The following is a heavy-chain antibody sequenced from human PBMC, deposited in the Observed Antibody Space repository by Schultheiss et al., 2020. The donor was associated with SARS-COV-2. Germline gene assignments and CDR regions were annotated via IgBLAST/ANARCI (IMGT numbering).Heavy chain of an antibody. Sequence: SETLSLTCTVSGGSISSGSYYWSWIRQPAGKGLEWIGRIYTSGSTNYNPSLKSRVTISVDKSKNQFSLKLSSVTAADTAVYYCASGAVAATGDFDYWGQGTLVTVSS. V-gene: IGHV4-61*02. CDR3: ASGAVAATGDFDY. CDR1: GGSISSGSYY. D-gene: IGHD6-19*01. J-gene: IGHJ4*02. CDR2: IYTSGST.